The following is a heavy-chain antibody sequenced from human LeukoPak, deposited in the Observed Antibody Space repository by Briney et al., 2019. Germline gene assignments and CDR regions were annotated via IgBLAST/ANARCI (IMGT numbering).Heavy chain of an antibody. D-gene: IGHD2-15*01. CDR3: ARVNVSTWLLNAFDI. Sequence: SETLSLTCTVSGGSISSSSYYWGWIRQPPGKGLEWIGSIYYSGSTYYNPSLKSRVTISVDTSKNQFSLKLSSVTAADTAVYYCARVNVSTWLLNAFDIWGQGTMVTVSS. CDR1: GGSISSSSYY. V-gene: IGHV4-39*01. J-gene: IGHJ3*02. CDR2: IYYSGST.